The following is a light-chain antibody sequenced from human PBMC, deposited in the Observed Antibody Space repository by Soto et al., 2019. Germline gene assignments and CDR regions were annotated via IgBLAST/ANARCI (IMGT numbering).Light chain of an antibody. CDR3: QQYNDYSWT. Sequence: DIQMTQSPSTLSASVGDRVAITCRASQSISIWLAWYQQKPGKAPKLLIYKASSLESGVPSRFNGSGSGTEXXXTISSLQTDDFATYYCQQYNDYSWTFGQGTKVEIK. CDR2: KAS. CDR1: QSISIW. V-gene: IGKV1-5*03. J-gene: IGKJ1*01.